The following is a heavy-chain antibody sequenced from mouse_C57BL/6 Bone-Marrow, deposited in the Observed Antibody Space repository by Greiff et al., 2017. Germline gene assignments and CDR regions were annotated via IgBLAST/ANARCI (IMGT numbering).Heavy chain of an antibody. CDR3: TTTWDDY. CDR1: GFNIKDDY. CDR2: IDPENGDT. Sequence: EVKLMESGAELVRPGASVKLSCTASGFNIKDDYMNWVKQRPEQGLEWIGWIDPENGDTESASKFQGKATITADTSSNTAYLQLSSLTSEGTAVXYCTTTWDDYWGQGTTRTVSS. D-gene: IGHD4-1*01. V-gene: IGHV14-4*01. J-gene: IGHJ2*01.